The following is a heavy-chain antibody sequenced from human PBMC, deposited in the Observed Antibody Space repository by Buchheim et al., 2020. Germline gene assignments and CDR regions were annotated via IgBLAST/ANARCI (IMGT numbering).Heavy chain of an antibody. Sequence: QVQLQQWGAGLLKPSETLSLTCAVYGGSFSGYYWSWIRQPPGKGLEWIGEINHSGSTNYNPSLKSRVTISVDTSQNQFSLKLSSVTAADTAVYYCARVYSSSYYYYYCRDVWGKGTT. CDR3: ARVYSSSYYYYYCRDV. CDR2: INHSGST. D-gene: IGHD6-6*01. CDR1: GGSFSGYY. J-gene: IGHJ6*03. V-gene: IGHV4-34*01.